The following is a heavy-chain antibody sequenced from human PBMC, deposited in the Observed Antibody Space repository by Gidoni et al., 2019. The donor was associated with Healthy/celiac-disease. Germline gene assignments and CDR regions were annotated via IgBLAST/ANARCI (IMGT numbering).Heavy chain of an antibody. J-gene: IGHJ4*02. D-gene: IGHD2-15*01. CDR2: IKSKTDGGTT. V-gene: IGHV3-15*01. Sequence: EVQLVESGGGLVKPGGSLRLSCAASGFTFRNAWMSWVRQAPGKGLEWVGRIKSKTDGGTTDYAAPVKGRFTISRDDSKNTLYLQMNSLKTEDTAVYYCTTDGEVTYSWPFDYWGQGTLVTVSS. CDR3: TTDGEVTYSWPFDY. CDR1: GFTFRNAW.